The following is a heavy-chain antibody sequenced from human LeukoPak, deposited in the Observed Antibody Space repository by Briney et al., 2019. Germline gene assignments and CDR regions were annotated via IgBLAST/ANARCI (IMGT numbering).Heavy chain of an antibody. Sequence: QPGGSLRLSCAASGFTFSNYWMTWVRQAPGKGLEWISYIGISSGNTKYADSVKGRFTISGDNAKSSLYLQMNSLRVEDTAVYYCARDHNYAFDNWGQGTLVTVSS. CDR3: ARDHNYAFDN. D-gene: IGHD4-11*01. J-gene: IGHJ4*02. CDR2: IGISSGNT. CDR1: GFTFSNYW. V-gene: IGHV3-48*04.